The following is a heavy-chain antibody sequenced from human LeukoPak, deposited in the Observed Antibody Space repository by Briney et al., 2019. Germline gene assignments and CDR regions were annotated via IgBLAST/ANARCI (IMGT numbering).Heavy chain of an antibody. CDR1: GGSVGSSGYY. CDR2: IYYSGSS. J-gene: IGHJ5*02. Sequence: PSETLSLTCTVSGGSVGSSGYYWDWIRQPPGKGLEWIGSIYYSGSSYYNPSLKSRVTISVDTSKNQFSLKLSSVTAADTAVYYCASGTEAGYGYPFDPWGQGTLVTVSS. D-gene: IGHD6-25*01. CDR3: ASGTEAGYGYPFDP. V-gene: IGHV4-39*01.